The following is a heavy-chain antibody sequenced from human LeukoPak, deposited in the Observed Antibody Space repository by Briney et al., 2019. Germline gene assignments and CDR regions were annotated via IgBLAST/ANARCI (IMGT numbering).Heavy chain of an antibody. V-gene: IGHV4-31*03. CDR3: ARVRVMTTVTTGAYYYYGMDV. CDR2: IYYSGST. Sequence: SQTLSLTCTVSGGSISSGGYYWSWLRQHPGTGLEWIGYIYYSGSTYYNPSLKSRVTISVDTSKNQFSLKLSSVTAADTAVYYCARVRVMTTVTTGAYYYYGMDVWGQGTTVTVSS. CDR1: GGSISSGGYY. D-gene: IGHD4-4*01. J-gene: IGHJ6*02.